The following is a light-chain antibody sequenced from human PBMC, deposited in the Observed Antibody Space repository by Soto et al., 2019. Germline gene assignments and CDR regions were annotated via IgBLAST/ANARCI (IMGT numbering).Light chain of an antibody. CDR3: TSYSSSDIFHV. V-gene: IGLV2-14*01. J-gene: IGLJ1*01. CDR1: SSDIGGYYY. CDR2: QVT. Sequence: QSALTQPASVSGSPGQSITISCTGTSSDIGGYYYVSWYQHHPGKAPKLLIYQVTNRPSRVSNRFSGSKSGNTASLTISGLQADDEADYYCTSYSSSDIFHVFRTGTKVTLL.